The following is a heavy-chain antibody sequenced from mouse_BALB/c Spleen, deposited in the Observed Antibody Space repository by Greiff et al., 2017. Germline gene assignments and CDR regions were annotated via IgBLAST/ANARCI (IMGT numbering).Heavy chain of an antibody. CDR3: ARYRDGNPWFAY. D-gene: IGHD2-1*01. Sequence: EVQLQESGPSLVKPSQTLSLTCSVTGDSITSGYWNWIRKFPGNKLEYMGYISYSGSTYYNPSLKSRISITRDTSKNQYYLQLNSVTTEDTATYYCARYRDGNPWFAYWGQGTRVTVSA. CDR2: ISYSGST. CDR1: GDSITSGY. J-gene: IGHJ3*01. V-gene: IGHV3-8*02.